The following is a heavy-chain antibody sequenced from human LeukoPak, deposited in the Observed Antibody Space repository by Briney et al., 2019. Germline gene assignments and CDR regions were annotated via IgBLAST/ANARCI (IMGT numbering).Heavy chain of an antibody. J-gene: IGHJ6*04. Sequence: GGSLRLSRAAPGFTFSSYAMSWVRQAPGKGLEWVSAISGSGGSTYYADSVKGRFTISRDNSKNTLYLQMNSLRAEDTAVYYCAKGEGVWFGEFQVWGEGTTVTVSS. CDR2: ISGSGGST. V-gene: IGHV3-23*01. D-gene: IGHD3-10*01. CDR3: AKGEGVWFGEFQV. CDR1: GFTFSSYA.